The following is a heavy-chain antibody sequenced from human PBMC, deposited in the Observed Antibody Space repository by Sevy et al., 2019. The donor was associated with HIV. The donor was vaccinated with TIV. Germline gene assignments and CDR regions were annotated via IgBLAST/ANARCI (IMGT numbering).Heavy chain of an antibody. D-gene: IGHD3-22*01. CDR2: ISFDGSDK. CDR1: GFDFSTYD. J-gene: IGHJ3*01. Sequence: GGSLRLSCAASGFDFSTYDMHWVRQAPGKGLEWVAFISFDGSDKWYVDSVKGRFTISRDNSKNTLYVQMNTLRDEDTAVYYCAKRERSYYDSSGNYDAFDVWGQGTSVTVS. CDR3: AKRERSYYDSSGNYDAFDV. V-gene: IGHV3-33*03.